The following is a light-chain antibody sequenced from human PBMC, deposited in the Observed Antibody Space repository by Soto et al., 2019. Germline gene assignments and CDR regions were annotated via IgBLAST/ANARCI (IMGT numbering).Light chain of an antibody. J-gene: IGLJ2*01. CDR3: QVWDSGSDHVV. V-gene: IGLV3-21*02. Sequence: VAVAPGQTARITCGGNNIETKSVHWYQQKPGQAPVLVVYDGTDRPSGIPERFSGSNSGNTATLTISRVEAGDEADYYCQVWDSGSDHVVFGGGNKSPS. CDR1: NIETKS. CDR2: DGT.